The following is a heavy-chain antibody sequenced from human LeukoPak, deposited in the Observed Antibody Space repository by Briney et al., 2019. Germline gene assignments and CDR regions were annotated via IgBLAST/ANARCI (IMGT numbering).Heavy chain of an antibody. CDR1: GGSISSYY. Sequence: TETLSLTCTVSGGSISSYYWSWIRQPPGKGLEWIGYIYYSGSTNYNPSLKSRVTISVDTSKNQFSLKLSSVTAADTAVYYCASTIVGATVDAFDIWGQGTMVTVSS. D-gene: IGHD1-26*01. CDR3: ASTIVGATVDAFDI. CDR2: IYYSGST. J-gene: IGHJ3*02. V-gene: IGHV4-59*08.